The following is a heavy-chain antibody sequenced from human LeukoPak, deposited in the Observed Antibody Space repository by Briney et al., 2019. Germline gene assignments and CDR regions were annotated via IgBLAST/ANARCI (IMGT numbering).Heavy chain of an antibody. Sequence: ASVKLSCKASGYDFTSVGITWVRRAPGQGLEWMGCISPYNGNTRYAQKFQGRVAMTTDTSTTTAYMELRGLRFNDTAVYYCARAGSGSGWYFDYWGQGTLVTVSS. CDR2: ISPYNGNT. J-gene: IGHJ4*02. CDR3: ARAGSGSGWYFDY. D-gene: IGHD6-19*01. V-gene: IGHV1-18*01. CDR1: GYDFTSVG.